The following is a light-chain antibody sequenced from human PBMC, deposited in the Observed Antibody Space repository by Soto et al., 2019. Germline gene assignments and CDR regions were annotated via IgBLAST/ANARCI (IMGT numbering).Light chain of an antibody. J-gene: IGKJ1*01. Sequence: PGERATLSCRASQSVSSSYLSWYQQKPGQAPRLLIYGASTRATGIPARFSGSGSGTDFTLTISSLQPEDFAVYYCQQDYNLPWTFGPGTKVEIK. CDR1: QSVSSSY. CDR3: QQDYNLPWT. V-gene: IGKV3D-7*01. CDR2: GAS.